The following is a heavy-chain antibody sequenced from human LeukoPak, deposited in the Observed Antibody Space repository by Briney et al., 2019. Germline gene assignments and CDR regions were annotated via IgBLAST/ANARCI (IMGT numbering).Heavy chain of an antibody. CDR3: ARGFLGDYYGSGSYYVFDY. V-gene: IGHV4-39*07. D-gene: IGHD3-10*01. J-gene: IGHJ4*02. Sequence: PSETLSLTCTVSGGSISSSSYYWGWIRQPPGKGLEWIGSIYYSGSTYYNPSLKSRVTISVDTSKNQFSLKLSSVTAADTAVYYCARGFLGDYYGSGSYYVFDYWGQGTLVTVSS. CDR1: GGSISSSSYY. CDR2: IYYSGST.